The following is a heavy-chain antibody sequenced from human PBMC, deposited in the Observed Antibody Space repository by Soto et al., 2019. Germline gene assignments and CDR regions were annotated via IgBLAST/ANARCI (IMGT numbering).Heavy chain of an antibody. J-gene: IGHJ5*02. CDR2: IYYSGST. V-gene: IGHV4-39*01. Sequence: SETLSLTCTVSGGSISSSSYYWGWIRQPPGKGLEWIGSIYYSGSTYYNPSLKSRVTISVDTSKNQFSLKLSSVTAADTAVYYRARPVSYGDYVSGWFDPWGQGTLVTVSS. CDR1: GGSISSSSYY. CDR3: ARPVSYGDYVSGWFDP. D-gene: IGHD4-17*01.